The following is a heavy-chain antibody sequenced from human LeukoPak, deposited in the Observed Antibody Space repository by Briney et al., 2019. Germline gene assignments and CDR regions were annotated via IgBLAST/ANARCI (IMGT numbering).Heavy chain of an antibody. Sequence: SETLSLTCAVYGGSFSGYYWSWIRQPPGKGLEWIGEINHSGSSNYNPSLKSRVTISVDTSKNQVSLKLSSVTAADTAVYYCAADYSGNYHVEFDYWGQGTLVTVSS. J-gene: IGHJ4*02. D-gene: IGHD1-26*01. V-gene: IGHV4-34*01. CDR2: INHSGSS. CDR3: AADYSGNYHVEFDY. CDR1: GGSFSGYY.